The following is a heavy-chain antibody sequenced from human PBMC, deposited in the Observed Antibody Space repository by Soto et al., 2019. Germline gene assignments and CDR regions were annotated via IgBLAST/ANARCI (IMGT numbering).Heavy chain of an antibody. CDR1: GYTFSTSG. CDR2: ISAYNGNT. D-gene: IGHD3-22*01. V-gene: IGHV1-18*01. J-gene: IGHJ5*02. CDR3: AKTPHYDRSGSYSWFDL. Sequence: QVQLVQSGAEVKKPGASVKVSCKASGYTFSTSGISWVRQAPGQGLEWMGWISAYNGNTNYAQKLQGRVTMTTDTSTSTVYMEVRGLRSDDTALYYCAKTPHYDRSGSYSWFDLWGQGTLVTVSS.